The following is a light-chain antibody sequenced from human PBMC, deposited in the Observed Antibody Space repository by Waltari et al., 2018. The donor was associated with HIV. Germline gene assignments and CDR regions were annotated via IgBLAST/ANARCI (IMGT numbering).Light chain of an antibody. J-gene: IGKJ2*01. V-gene: IGKV4-1*01. CDR2: WAS. CDR3: QQYYSTPPT. CDR1: QNLFYSSNNNNY. Sequence: DIVMTQPPDSLAVSLGGWTPINCKSRQNLFYSSNNNNYLAWYQHKPGQPPKLLFYWASTRESGVPDRFSGSGSGTNFTLTISSLQADDVAVYFCQQYYSTPPTFGQGTKLEI.